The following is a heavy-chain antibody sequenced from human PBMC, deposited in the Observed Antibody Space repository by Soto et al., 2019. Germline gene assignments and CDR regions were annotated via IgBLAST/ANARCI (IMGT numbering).Heavy chain of an antibody. J-gene: IGHJ4*02. CDR2: IYWDDDK. CDR1: GFSLSTSGVG. CDR3: AHTNGVVVTAQYYFDY. V-gene: IGHV2-5*02. D-gene: IGHD2-21*02. Sequence: YGPTLVNPTQTLTLTCTFSGFSLSTSGVGVGWIRQPPGKALEWLALIYWDDDKRYSPSLKSRLTITKDTSKNQVVLTMTNMDPVDTATYYCAHTNGVVVTAQYYFDYWGQGTLVTFSS.